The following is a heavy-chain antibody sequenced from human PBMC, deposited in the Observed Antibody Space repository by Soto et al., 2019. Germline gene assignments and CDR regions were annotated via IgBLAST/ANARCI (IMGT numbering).Heavy chain of an antibody. CDR3: ARERVSRQYYYGMDV. CDR1: GGTFSSYG. CDR2: IIPIFGTA. Sequence: SVKVSCKASGGTFSSYGISWVRQAPGQGVEWMGGIIPIFGTANYAQKFQGRVTITADESTSTAYMELSSLRSEDTAVYYCARERVSRQYYYGMDVWGQGTTVTVSS. D-gene: IGHD3-10*01. J-gene: IGHJ6*02. V-gene: IGHV1-69*13.